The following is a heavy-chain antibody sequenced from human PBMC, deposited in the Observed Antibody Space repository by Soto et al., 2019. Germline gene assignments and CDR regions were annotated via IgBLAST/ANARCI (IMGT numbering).Heavy chain of an antibody. J-gene: IGHJ4*02. CDR2: INPNSGDT. Sequence: QVQLVQSGAEVKKPGASVKVSCKTSGYTFTGYYIHWVRQAPGQGLEWMALINPNSGDTNYGHKFQGRVPLARDTSINTVYMEVTSLRFDDTAVYYCAVAGLPFEYWGQGTLVTVVS. CDR1: GYTFTGYY. CDR3: AVAGLPFEY. D-gene: IGHD6-19*01. V-gene: IGHV1-2*02.